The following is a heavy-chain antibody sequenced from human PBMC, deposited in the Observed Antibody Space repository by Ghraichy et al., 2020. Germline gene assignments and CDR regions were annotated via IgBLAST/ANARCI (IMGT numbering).Heavy chain of an antibody. CDR1: GFSFSSFA. V-gene: IGHV3-30*04. CDR2: ISFDGNYG. D-gene: IGHD2-2*01. CDR3: ARAEPYQLPDY. J-gene: IGHJ4*02. Sequence: GGSLRLSCAASGFSFSSFAIHWVRQAPGKGLEWVADISFDGNYGFYADSVKGRFTISRDNSKNTVFLHMNSLGTEDTAVYYCARAEPYQLPDYWGQGTLVTVSS.